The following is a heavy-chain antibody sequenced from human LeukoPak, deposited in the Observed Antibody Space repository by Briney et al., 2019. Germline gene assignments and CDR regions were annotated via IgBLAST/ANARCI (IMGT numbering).Heavy chain of an antibody. V-gene: IGHV4-59*01. CDR2: IYYSGST. Sequence: SETLSLTCTVSGGSISSYYWSWIRQPPGKGLEWIGYIYYSGSTNYNPSLKSRVTISVDTSKNQFSPKLSSVTAADTAVYYCARCSTTGTTTYYYYYYMDVWGKGTTVTISS. CDR3: ARCSTTGTTTYYYYYYMDV. J-gene: IGHJ6*03. D-gene: IGHD1-1*01. CDR1: GGSISSYY.